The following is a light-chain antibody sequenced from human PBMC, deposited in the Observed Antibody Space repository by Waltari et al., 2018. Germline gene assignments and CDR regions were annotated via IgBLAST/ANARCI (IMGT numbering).Light chain of an antibody. CDR1: SSTIGAFSV. Sequence: SILPQPHSVSGAPGQRVIISCTGISSTIGAFSVNWYQVPPSSVPKLLIYGNSNRPSGVPDRFSASKSGTSASLVIAGLQPDDEAHYYCQSYDNTGRGSVLIGGGTQVTVL. CDR3: QSYDNTGRGSVL. J-gene: IGLJ2*01. V-gene: IGLV1-40*01. CDR2: GNS.